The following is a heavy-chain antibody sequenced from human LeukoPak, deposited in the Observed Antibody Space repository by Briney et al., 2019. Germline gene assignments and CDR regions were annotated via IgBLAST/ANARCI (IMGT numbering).Heavy chain of an antibody. CDR1: GFTFSNAW. D-gene: IGHD6-19*01. Sequence: GGSLRLSCAASGFTFSNAWMSWVRQAPGKGLEWVGRIKSKTDGGTTDYAAPVKGRFTISRDDSKNTLYLQVNSLKTEDTAVYYCTTRQWLVEQDYWGQGTLVTVSS. V-gene: IGHV3-15*01. CDR3: TTRQWLVEQDY. CDR2: IKSKTDGGTT. J-gene: IGHJ4*02.